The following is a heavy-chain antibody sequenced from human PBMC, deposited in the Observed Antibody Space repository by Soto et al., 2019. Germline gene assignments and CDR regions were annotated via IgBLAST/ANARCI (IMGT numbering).Heavy chain of an antibody. CDR1: GGSISSDDSY. V-gene: IGHV4-30-4*01. D-gene: IGHD2-21*01. Sequence: SETLSLTCTVSGGSISSDDSYWSWIRQPPGKGLEWIGYIYYRGSIFYNPSLESRVTISVDTSKNQFSLKLSSVTAADTAVYYCARDDCGGTRCSYYYGMDVWGQGTTVTV. J-gene: IGHJ6*02. CDR3: ARDDCGGTRCSYYYGMDV. CDR2: IYYRGSI.